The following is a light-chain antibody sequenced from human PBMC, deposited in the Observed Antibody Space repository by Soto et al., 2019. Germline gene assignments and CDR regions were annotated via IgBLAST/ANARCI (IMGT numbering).Light chain of an antibody. Sequence: QSVLTQPPSASATPGQRVTISCSGSTSNIGSNYVYWYQQFPGTAPGLLIYRNNQRPSGVPDHFSGSKSGTSASLAISGLRSEYEAAYYCATWDDRLSRVVFGGGTKLTVL. CDR1: TSNIGSNY. CDR2: RNN. CDR3: ATWDDRLSRVV. V-gene: IGLV1-47*01. J-gene: IGLJ2*01.